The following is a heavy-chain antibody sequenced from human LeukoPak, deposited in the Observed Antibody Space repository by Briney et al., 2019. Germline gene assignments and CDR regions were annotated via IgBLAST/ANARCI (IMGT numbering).Heavy chain of an antibody. CDR2: IYSSENT. Sequence: SETLSLTCTVSGGSVSSYYWSWIRQPPGKGLEWIGYIYSSENTKYNSSPESRVTMSVDTSKNQFFLKLSSVTAADTAVYYCARFHSGPSGWYVLWYFDLWGRGTLVTVSS. D-gene: IGHD6-19*01. J-gene: IGHJ2*01. CDR3: ARFHSGPSGWYVLWYFDL. CDR1: GGSVSSYY. V-gene: IGHV4-4*09.